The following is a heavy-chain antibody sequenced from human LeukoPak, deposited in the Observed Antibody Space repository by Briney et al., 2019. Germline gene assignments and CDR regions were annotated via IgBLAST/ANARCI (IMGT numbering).Heavy chain of an antibody. J-gene: IGHJ4*02. CDR2: IKQDGSEK. V-gene: IGHV3-7*03. Sequence: QSGGSLRLSCAASGFTFSSYWMSWVRQAPGKGLEWVANIKQDGSEKYYVDSVKGRFTISRDNSKNSLYLQMNSLRPEDTALYYCAKDISTKGMAVPVGWGQGTLVTVSS. CDR1: GFTFSSYW. D-gene: IGHD6-19*01. CDR3: AKDISTKGMAVPVG.